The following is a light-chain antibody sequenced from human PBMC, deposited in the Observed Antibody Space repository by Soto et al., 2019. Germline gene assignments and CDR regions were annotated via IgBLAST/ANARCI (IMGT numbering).Light chain of an antibody. Sequence: MTQATDTGSGSPGERGTLSRMASHNIYYNVAWYQHRPGQAPRLLIYRASTRAPGVPARFSGSGSGTDFTLTISRLEPEDFAVYYCQQYGSSPLTFGGGTKVDIK. J-gene: IGKJ4*01. CDR3: QQYGSSPLT. CDR1: HNIYYN. V-gene: IGKV3-20*01. CDR2: RAS.